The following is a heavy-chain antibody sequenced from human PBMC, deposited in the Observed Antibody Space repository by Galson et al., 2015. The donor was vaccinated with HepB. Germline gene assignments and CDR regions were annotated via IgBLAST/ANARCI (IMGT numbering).Heavy chain of an antibody. CDR2: IDPSDSYT. V-gene: IGHV5-10-1*01. J-gene: IGHJ3*02. CDR3: ARRASPLGYYDSSGQSDAFDI. D-gene: IGHD3-22*01. CDR1: GYSFTSYW. Sequence: QSGAEVKKPGESLRISCKGSGYSFTSYWISWVRQMPGKGLEWMGRIDPSDSYTNYSPSFQGHVTISADKSISTAYLQWSSLKASDTAMYYCARRASPLGYYDSSGQSDAFDIWGQRTMVTVSS.